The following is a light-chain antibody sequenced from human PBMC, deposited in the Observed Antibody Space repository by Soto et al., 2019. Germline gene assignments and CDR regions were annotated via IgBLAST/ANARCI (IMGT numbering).Light chain of an antibody. CDR3: QQRTNWPPSIT. J-gene: IGKJ5*01. CDR1: QSVGSY. Sequence: EIVLTQSPDTLSLSPGQRATLSCRASQSVGSYLAWYQQKPGRAPRLLIYDASNRATGIPARFSGSGSGTDFTLPISSLEPEHFAVYYCQQRTNWPPSITFGQGTRLDTK. V-gene: IGKV3-11*01. CDR2: DAS.